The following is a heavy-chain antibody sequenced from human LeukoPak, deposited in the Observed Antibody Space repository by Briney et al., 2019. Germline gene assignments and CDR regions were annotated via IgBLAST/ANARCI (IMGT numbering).Heavy chain of an antibody. V-gene: IGHV3-21*01. CDR1: GFTFNNYA. CDR2: IGISSGPL. CDR3: ARAKGYTSSYSFDY. J-gene: IGHJ4*02. D-gene: IGHD3-10*01. Sequence: GGSLSLSCAASGFTFNNYAMHWVRQTPGGRLEWVAFIGISSGPLLYADSVKGRFTISRDNAKASVYLQMNRLRAEDTAVYYCARAKGYTSSYSFDYWGQGILVTVSS.